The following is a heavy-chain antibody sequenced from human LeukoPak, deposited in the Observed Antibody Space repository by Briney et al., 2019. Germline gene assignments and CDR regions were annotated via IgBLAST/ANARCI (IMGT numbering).Heavy chain of an antibody. CDR3: ARAGRDGDDLFDY. D-gene: IGHD5-24*01. V-gene: IGHV3-7*01. Sequence: GGSLRLSCAASGFTFSSYWMSWVRQAPGKGLEWVANIKQDGSEEYYVDSVKGRFTISRDNAKNSLYLQMNSLRAEDTAVYYCARAGRDGDDLFDYWGQGTLVTVSS. CDR1: GFTFSSYW. CDR2: IKQDGSEE. J-gene: IGHJ4*02.